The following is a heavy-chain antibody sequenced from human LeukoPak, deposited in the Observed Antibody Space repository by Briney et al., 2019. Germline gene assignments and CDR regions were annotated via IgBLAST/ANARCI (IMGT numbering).Heavy chain of an antibody. Sequence: SETLSLTCIVSGGSISSYYWSWIRQPPGKGLEWIGYIYYSGSTNYNPSLKSRVTISVDTSKNQFSLKLSSVTAADTAVYYCARLTLGDRIAARNYFDYWGQGTLVTVSS. CDR3: ARLTLGDRIAARNYFDY. D-gene: IGHD6-6*01. J-gene: IGHJ4*02. V-gene: IGHV4-59*08. CDR2: IYYSGST. CDR1: GGSISSYY.